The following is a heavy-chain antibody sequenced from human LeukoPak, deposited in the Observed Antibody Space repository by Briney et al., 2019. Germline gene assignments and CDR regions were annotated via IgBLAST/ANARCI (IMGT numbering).Heavy chain of an antibody. CDR1: GFTFSDYY. Sequence: GGSLRLSCAASGFTFSDYYMSWIRQAPGKGLEWVSYISSSGSTIYYADSVKGRFTISRDNAKNTLYLQMNSLRAEDTAVYYCAKDSYSSSWDVDYWGQGTLVTVSS. CDR2: ISSSGSTI. V-gene: IGHV3-11*01. D-gene: IGHD6-13*01. J-gene: IGHJ4*02. CDR3: AKDSYSSSWDVDY.